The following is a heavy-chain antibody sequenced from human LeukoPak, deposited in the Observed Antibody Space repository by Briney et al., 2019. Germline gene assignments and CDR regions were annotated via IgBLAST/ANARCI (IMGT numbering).Heavy chain of an antibody. CDR2: INPNSGGT. CDR3: ARDREYYYDSSGYAPWAFDI. D-gene: IGHD3-22*01. CDR1: GYTFTGYY. V-gene: IGHV1-2*02. Sequence: GASVKVSCKASGYTFTGYYMHWVRQAPGQGLEWMGWINPNSGGTNYAQKFQGRVTMTRDTSISTAYMELSSLRSEDTAVYYCARDREYYYDSSGYAPWAFDIWGQGTMVTVSS. J-gene: IGHJ3*02.